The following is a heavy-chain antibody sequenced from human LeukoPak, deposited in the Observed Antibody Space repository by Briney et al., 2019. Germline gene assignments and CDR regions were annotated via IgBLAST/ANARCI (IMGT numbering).Heavy chain of an antibody. Sequence: GGSLRLSCAASGFTFSSYWMSWVRQAPGKGLEWVANIKQDGSEKYYVDSVKGRFTISRDNAKNSLYLQMNSLRDEDTAVYYCARARFLEYLLYVGAFDIWGQGTMVTVSS. J-gene: IGHJ3*02. CDR1: GFTFSSYW. CDR3: ARARFLEYLLYVGAFDI. V-gene: IGHV3-7*01. CDR2: IKQDGSEK. D-gene: IGHD3-3*01.